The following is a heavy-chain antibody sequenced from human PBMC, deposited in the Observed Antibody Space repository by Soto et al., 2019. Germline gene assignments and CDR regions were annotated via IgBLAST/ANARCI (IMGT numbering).Heavy chain of an antibody. CDR3: GRGGSRFDY. Sequence: QVQLVQSGAEVKKPGASVKVSCKASGYTFTNFGISWVRQAPGQGLEWMGWISAYNGNTNYAQKFQGRVTNTTDSSTSTAYMETRSLRSADAAVYYCGRGGSRFDYWGQGTLVTVSS. J-gene: IGHJ4*02. V-gene: IGHV1-18*01. D-gene: IGHD3-16*01. CDR2: ISAYNGNT. CDR1: GYTFTNFG.